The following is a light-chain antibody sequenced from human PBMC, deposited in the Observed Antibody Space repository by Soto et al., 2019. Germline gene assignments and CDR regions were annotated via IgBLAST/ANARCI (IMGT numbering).Light chain of an antibody. CDR1: QSVSSSY. V-gene: IGKV3-20*01. J-gene: IGKJ5*01. CDR3: QQYGTSPIT. CDR2: GAS. Sequence: EIVLTQSPGTLSMSPGERATLSCRATQSVSSSYLAWYQQKPGQAPRLLIFGASSRATGIPDRFSGSGSGTDFTLTISRLEPEDFAVYYCQQYGTSPITFGQGTRLEIK.